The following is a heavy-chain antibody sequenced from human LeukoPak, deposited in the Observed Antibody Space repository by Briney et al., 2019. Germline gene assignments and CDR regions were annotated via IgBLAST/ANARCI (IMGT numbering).Heavy chain of an antibody. CDR1: GFTFSSYS. D-gene: IGHD3-16*02. CDR2: ISSSSSYI. CDR3: AREYDYVWGSYRSYYFDY. J-gene: IGHJ4*02. Sequence: GGSLRLSCAASGFTFSSYSMNWVRQAPGKGLEWVSSISSSSSYIYYADSVKGRFTISRDNAKNSLYLQMNSLRAEDTAVYYCAREYDYVWGSYRSYYFDYWGQGTLVTVFS. V-gene: IGHV3-21*01.